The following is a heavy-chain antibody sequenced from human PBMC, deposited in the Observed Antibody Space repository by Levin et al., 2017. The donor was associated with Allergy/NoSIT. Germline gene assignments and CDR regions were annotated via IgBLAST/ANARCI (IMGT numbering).Heavy chain of an antibody. V-gene: IGHV3-72*01. CDR3: TASIFDNLDY. CDR1: GFSFSDHY. Sequence: GESLKISCAASGFSFSDHYMDWVRQAPGKGLEWIGRIRNKANSYITEYAASVKGRFTISRDDSENSLHLQMNSLKAEDTALYYCTASIFDNLDYWGQGTLVTVSS. J-gene: IGHJ4*02. D-gene: IGHD3-9*01. CDR2: IRNKANSYIT.